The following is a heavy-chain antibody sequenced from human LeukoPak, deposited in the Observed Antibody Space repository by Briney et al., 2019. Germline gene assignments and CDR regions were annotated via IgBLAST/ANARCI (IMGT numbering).Heavy chain of an antibody. Sequence: SETLSLTCTVSGGSINSHYWSWIRQPPGKELEWIGFMHYTGRTRYNPSLQSRVTISVDTSKNHFSLKLSSLTAADTAVYFCARLLDYDSSGDPDTFDIWGQGTMVTVSS. CDR3: ARLLDYDSSGDPDTFDI. J-gene: IGHJ3*02. CDR1: GGSINSHY. V-gene: IGHV4-59*11. D-gene: IGHD3-22*01. CDR2: MHYTGRT.